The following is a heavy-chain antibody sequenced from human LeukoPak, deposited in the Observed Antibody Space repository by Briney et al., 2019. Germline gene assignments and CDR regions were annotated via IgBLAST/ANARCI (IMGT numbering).Heavy chain of an antibody. D-gene: IGHD2-15*01. Sequence: GGSLRLSCAASGFTFSSYSMNWVPQAPGKGLEWVSSIISSSSYIYYADSVKGRFTISRDNAKNSLYLRMNSLRAEDTAVYYCARAYCSGGSCYPFDYWGQGTLVTVSS. CDR1: GFTFSSYS. J-gene: IGHJ4*02. CDR2: IISSSSYI. CDR3: ARAYCSGGSCYPFDY. V-gene: IGHV3-21*01.